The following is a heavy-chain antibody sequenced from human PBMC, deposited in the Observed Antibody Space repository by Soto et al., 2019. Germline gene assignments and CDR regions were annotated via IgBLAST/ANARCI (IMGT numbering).Heavy chain of an antibody. Sequence: RSLTCTVSGGSISSSSYYWGWIRQPPGKGLEWIGSIYYSGSTYYNPSLKSRVTISVDTSKNQFSLKLSSVTAADTAVYYCARHRGGYNWFDPWGQGTLVTVSS. CDR2: IYYSGST. CDR3: ARHRGGYNWFDP. V-gene: IGHV4-39*01. CDR1: GGSISSSSYY. J-gene: IGHJ5*02. D-gene: IGHD2-15*01.